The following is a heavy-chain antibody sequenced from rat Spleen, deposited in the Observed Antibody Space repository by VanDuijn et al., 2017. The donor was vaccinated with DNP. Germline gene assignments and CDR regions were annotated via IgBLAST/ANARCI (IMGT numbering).Heavy chain of an antibody. CDR2: ISSDDVT. CDR3: TTMDRW. J-gene: IGHJ2*01. Sequence: EVQLVESGGGPVQPGRSLKLSCVASGFMFSNYWMTWIRQAPGKGLEWVASISSDDVTYYRDSVKGRFTISRDNAKSSLYLQMDSLRSEDTATYYCTTMDRWWGQGVLVTVSS. V-gene: IGHV5-31*01. CDR1: GFMFSNYW.